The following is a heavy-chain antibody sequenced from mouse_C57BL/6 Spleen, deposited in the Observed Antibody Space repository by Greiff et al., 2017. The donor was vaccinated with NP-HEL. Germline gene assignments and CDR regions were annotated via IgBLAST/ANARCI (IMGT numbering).Heavy chain of an antibody. CDR3: AIGALITTVESLMDY. Sequence: QVQLQQPGAELVKPGASVKVSCKASGYTFTSYWMHWVKQRPGQGLEWIGRIHPSDSDTNYNQKVKGKATLTVDKSSSTAYMQLSSLTSEDSAVYDCAIGALITTVESLMDYWGQGTSVTVSS. J-gene: IGHJ4*01. D-gene: IGHD1-1*01. CDR2: IHPSDSDT. CDR1: GYTFTSYW. V-gene: IGHV1-74*01.